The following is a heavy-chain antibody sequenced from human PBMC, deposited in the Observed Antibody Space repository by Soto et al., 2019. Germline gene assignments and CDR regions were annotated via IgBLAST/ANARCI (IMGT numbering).Heavy chain of an antibody. V-gene: IGHV1-69*12. J-gene: IGHJ6*02. CDR3: ARHDCISSSCYYYYYYGMDV. Sequence: QVQLVQSGAEVKKPGSSVKVSCKASGGTFSSYAISWVRQAPGQGLECMGGIIPIFDTANYAQKFQGRVTITADEFTSTAYMELSSLRSEDTAVYYCARHDCISSSCYYYYYYGMDVWGQGTTVTVSS. CDR1: GGTFSSYA. CDR2: IIPIFDTA. D-gene: IGHD2-2*01.